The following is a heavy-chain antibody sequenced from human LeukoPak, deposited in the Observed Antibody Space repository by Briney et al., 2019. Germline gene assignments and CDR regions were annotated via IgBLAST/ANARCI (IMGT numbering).Heavy chain of an antibody. V-gene: IGHV1-18*01. Sequence: ASVKVSCKASGYTFTSYGISWVRQAPGQGLEWMGWISAYNGNTDYAQKLQGRVTMTTDTSTSTAYMELRSLRSDDTAVYYCARGQAAAGTSYFDYWGQGTLVTVSS. CDR1: GYTFTSYG. J-gene: IGHJ4*02. CDR3: ARGQAAAGTSYFDY. CDR2: ISAYNGNT. D-gene: IGHD6-13*01.